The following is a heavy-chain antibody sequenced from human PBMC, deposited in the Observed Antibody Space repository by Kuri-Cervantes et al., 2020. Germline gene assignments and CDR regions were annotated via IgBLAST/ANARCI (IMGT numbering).Heavy chain of an antibody. V-gene: IGHV3-20*04. CDR3: ARAITMVRGVILYYFDY. CDR2: INWNGGST. CDR1: GFTFSSYA. Sequence: GGSLRLSCAASGFTFSSYAMSWVRQAPGKGLEWVSGINWNGGSTGYADSVKGRFTISRDNAKNTLYLQMNSLRAEDTAVYYCARAITMVRGVILYYFDYWGQGTLVTVSS. J-gene: IGHJ4*02. D-gene: IGHD3-10*01.